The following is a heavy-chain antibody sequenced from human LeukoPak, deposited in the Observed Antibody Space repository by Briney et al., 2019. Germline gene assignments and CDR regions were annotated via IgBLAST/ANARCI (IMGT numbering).Heavy chain of an antibody. Sequence: PSETLSLTCAVSGYSISSGYYWGWIRQPPGKGLEWIGSVYHSGSTYYNRSLKSRVTISIDTSKNQFFLKLSSVTAADTAVYYCASSSSWPVDWFDPWGQGTLVTVSS. CDR3: ASSSSWPVDWFDP. D-gene: IGHD6-13*01. J-gene: IGHJ5*02. CDR2: VYHSGST. V-gene: IGHV4-38-2*01. CDR1: GYSISSGYY.